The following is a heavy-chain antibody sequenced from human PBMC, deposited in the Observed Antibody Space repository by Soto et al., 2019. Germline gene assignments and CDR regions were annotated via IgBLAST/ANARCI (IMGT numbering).Heavy chain of an antibody. CDR3: ARDVTVTTWNWFDP. D-gene: IGHD4-17*01. V-gene: IGHV1-69*06. J-gene: IGHJ5*02. CDR1: GGTFSSYA. CDR2: IIPIFGRA. Sequence: SVKVSCKASGGTFSSYAISWVRQAPGQGLEWMGGIIPIFGRANYAQNFQGRVTITADKSTSTAYMELRSLRSDDTAVYYCARDVTVTTWNWFDPWGQGTLVTVSS.